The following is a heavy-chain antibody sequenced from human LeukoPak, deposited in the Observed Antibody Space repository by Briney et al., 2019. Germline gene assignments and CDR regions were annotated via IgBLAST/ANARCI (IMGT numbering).Heavy chain of an antibody. V-gene: IGHV3-74*01. D-gene: IGHD6-19*01. Sequence: PGGSLRLSCAASGFTFSNYWMHWVRQAPGKGLVWVSLINTDGTILTYADSVKGRVTISRDNARNTLYLQMDSLRAKDSAVYYCARSMGIAVSRNSNFDYWGQGILVTVSS. CDR3: ARSMGIAVSRNSNFDY. J-gene: IGHJ4*02. CDR1: GFTFSNYW. CDR2: INTDGTIL.